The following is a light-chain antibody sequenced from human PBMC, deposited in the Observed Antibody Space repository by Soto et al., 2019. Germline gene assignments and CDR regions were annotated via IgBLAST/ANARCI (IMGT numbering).Light chain of an antibody. CDR3: VSFAGGTYV. V-gene: IGLV2-8*01. J-gene: IGLJ1*01. Sequence: QSALTQPPSASGSPGQSVTISCTGTSSDVGGYIFVSWYQQHPGKAPKLMIYDVNKRPSGVPDRFSGSKSGNTASLTVSGLQAEDEADYYCVSFAGGTYVFGTGTKVTVL. CDR2: DVN. CDR1: SSDVGGYIF.